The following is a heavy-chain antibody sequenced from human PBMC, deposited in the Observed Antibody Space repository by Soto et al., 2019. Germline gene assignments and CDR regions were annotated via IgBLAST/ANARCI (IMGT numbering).Heavy chain of an antibody. J-gene: IGHJ6*02. CDR1: GGSISSYY. V-gene: IGHV4-59*01. CDR2: IYDSGST. D-gene: IGHD6-13*01. Sequence: PSETLSLTCTVSGGSISSYYWNWIRQPPGKGLEWIGCIYDSGSTNYNPSLKSRITMSVDTSKNQFSLKLSSVTAADTAVYYCARASSSRRGYYYYGMXVWGQGTTVXVSS. CDR3: ARASSSRRGYYYYGMXV.